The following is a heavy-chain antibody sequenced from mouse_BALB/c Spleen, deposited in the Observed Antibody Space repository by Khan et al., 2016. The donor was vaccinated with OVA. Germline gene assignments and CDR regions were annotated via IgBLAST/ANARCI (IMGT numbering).Heavy chain of an antibody. Sequence: EVELVESGGGLVQPGGSRKLSCAASGFTFSGFGMYWVRQAPEKGLEWVAYISSGRHTIYYPDTVKGRFTISRDHSKNPLFLQLTSLRSEDTAMYYCARTGYYYFDYWGQGSTLTVAS. CDR1: GFTFSGFG. CDR2: ISSGRHTI. CDR3: ARTGYYYFDY. J-gene: IGHJ2*01. V-gene: IGHV5-17*02. D-gene: IGHD2-3*01.